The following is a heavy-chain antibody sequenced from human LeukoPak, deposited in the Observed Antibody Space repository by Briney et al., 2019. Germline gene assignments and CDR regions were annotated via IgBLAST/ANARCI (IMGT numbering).Heavy chain of an antibody. CDR3: ARGKAGQQLVVDYDYGMDV. D-gene: IGHD6-13*01. J-gene: IGHJ6*02. Sequence: SETLSLTCTVSGGSIRNHYWSWIRQPPGKGLEWIGYIYHSGRTNYNPSLRSRVTISVDTSRNQFSLKLTSVTAADTAVYYCARGKAGQQLVVDYDYGMDVWGQGTTVTVSS. V-gene: IGHV4-59*11. CDR1: GGSIRNHY. CDR2: IYHSGRT.